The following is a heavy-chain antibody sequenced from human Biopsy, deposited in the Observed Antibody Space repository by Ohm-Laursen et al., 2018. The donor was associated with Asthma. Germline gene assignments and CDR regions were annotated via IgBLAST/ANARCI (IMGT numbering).Heavy chain of an antibody. D-gene: IGHD3-22*01. V-gene: IGHV4-4*01. J-gene: IGHJ4*02. CDR3: ARRWRSYDSSNYYLDQ. CDR1: GGSISVSNW. CDR2: IYHLGNA. Sequence: PPGTLSLTCDVSGGSISVSNWWSWVRQPPGRGLEWIGQIYHLGNANYNPSLKSRVTMPVDKSKNQFSLKLTSVTAADTAVYFCARRWRSYDSSNYYLDQWGQGTLVTVSS.